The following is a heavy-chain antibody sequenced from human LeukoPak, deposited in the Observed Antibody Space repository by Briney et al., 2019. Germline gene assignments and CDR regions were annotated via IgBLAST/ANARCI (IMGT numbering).Heavy chain of an antibody. V-gene: IGHV5-51*01. J-gene: IGHJ3*02. Sequence: KDGESLKISCKGSGYSFSSYWIGWVRQMPGKGLEWMGIIYPGDSDTRYSPSFQGQVTISADKSITTAYLQWSSLKASDTAMYYCASHLTTTHADAFDIWGQGTMVTVSS. CDR2: IYPGDSDT. CDR3: ASHLTTTHADAFDI. CDR1: GYSFSSYW. D-gene: IGHD4/OR15-4a*01.